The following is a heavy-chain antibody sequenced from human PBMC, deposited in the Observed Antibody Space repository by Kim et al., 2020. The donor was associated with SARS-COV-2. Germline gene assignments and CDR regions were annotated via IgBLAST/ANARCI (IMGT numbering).Heavy chain of an antibody. D-gene: IGHD6-13*01. Sequence: SETLSLTCTVSGGSISSSSYYWGWIRQPPGKGLEWIGSIYYSGSTYYNPSLKSRVTISVDTSKNQFSLKLSSVTAADTAVYYCARDRFSSSWLSWGQGTLVTVSS. CDR3: ARDRFSSSWLS. J-gene: IGHJ4*02. CDR2: IYYSGST. CDR1: GGSISSSSYY. V-gene: IGHV4-39*07.